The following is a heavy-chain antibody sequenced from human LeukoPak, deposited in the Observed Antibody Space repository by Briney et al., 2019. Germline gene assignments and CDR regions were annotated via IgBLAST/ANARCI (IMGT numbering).Heavy chain of an antibody. CDR1: GYIFTSYG. CDR2: IRAYHGNT. CDR3: ARDLYYYDSSGYHDVFDI. D-gene: IGHD3-22*01. J-gene: IGHJ3*02. Sequence: GASVKVSCKASGYIFTSYGISWVGQAPGQGHELKGWIRAYHGNTYYAQKLQGRVTLNTDTSTNTAYMELRSLRSDDTAVYYCARDLYYYDSSGYHDVFDIWGQGTMVTVSS. V-gene: IGHV1-18*01.